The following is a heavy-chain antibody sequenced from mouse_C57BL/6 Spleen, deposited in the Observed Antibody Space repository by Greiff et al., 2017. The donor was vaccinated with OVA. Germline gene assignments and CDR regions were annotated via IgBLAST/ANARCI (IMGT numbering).Heavy chain of an antibody. D-gene: IGHD1-1*01. CDR3: ARVEELLHFDY. Sequence: EVQLQQSGPGLVKPSQSLSLTCSVTGYSITSGYYWNWIRQFPGNKLEWMGYISYDGSNNYNPSLKNRISITRDTSKNQFFLKLNSVTTEDTATYYCARVEELLHFDYWGQGTTLTVSS. J-gene: IGHJ2*01. CDR2: ISYDGSN. V-gene: IGHV3-6*01. CDR1: GYSITSGYY.